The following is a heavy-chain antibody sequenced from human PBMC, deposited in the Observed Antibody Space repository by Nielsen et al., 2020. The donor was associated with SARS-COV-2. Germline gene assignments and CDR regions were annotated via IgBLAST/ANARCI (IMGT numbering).Heavy chain of an antibody. CDR2: INTNTGNP. V-gene: IGHV7-4-1*02. J-gene: IGHJ4*02. D-gene: IGHD5-18*01. CDR1: GYAFTSYA. CDR3: ARDEYSYGYGFGLD. Sequence: ASVKVSCKASGYAFTSYAMNWGRQAPGQGLEWMGWINTNTGNPTYAQGFTGRFVFSLDTSVSTAYLQISSLKAEDTAVYYCARDEYSYGYGFGLDWGQGTLVTVSS.